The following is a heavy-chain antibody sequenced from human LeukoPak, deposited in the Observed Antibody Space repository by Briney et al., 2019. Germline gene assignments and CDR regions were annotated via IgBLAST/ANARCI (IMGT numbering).Heavy chain of an antibody. D-gene: IGHD2-8*01. CDR2: ISYHGSTK. Sequence: GGSLRLSCAASGFTFSSYGMHWVRQAPGKGLEGVAVISYHGSTKYYADSVNGRVTIPRDNSKNSLYLQMNSLRAEDTAVYYCAKVGVEYCTNGVCSNWFDPWGQGTLVTVSS. V-gene: IGHV3-30*18. CDR3: AKVGVEYCTNGVCSNWFDP. CDR1: GFTFSSYG. J-gene: IGHJ5*02.